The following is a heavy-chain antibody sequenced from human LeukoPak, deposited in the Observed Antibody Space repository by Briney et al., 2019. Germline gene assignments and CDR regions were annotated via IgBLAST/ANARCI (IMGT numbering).Heavy chain of an antibody. V-gene: IGHV1-2*02. Sequence: ASVKVSCKASGYTFTGYYMHWVRQAPGQGLEWMGWINPNSGGTNYAQKFQGRVTMTRDTSISTAYMELSRLRSDDTAVYYCARVHCSSASCYFDYWGQGTLVTVSS. J-gene: IGHJ4*02. D-gene: IGHD2-2*01. CDR2: INPNSGGT. CDR1: GYTFTGYY. CDR3: ARVHCSSASCYFDY.